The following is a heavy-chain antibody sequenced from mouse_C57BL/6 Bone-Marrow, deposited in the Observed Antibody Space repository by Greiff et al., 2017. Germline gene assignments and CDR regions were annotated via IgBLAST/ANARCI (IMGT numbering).Heavy chain of an antibody. V-gene: IGHV5-4*01. Sequence: EVKLVESGGGLVKPGGSLKLSCAASGFTFSSYAVSWVRQTPEKRLEWVATISDGGSYTYYPDNVKGRFTISRDNAKNNLYLQMSHLKSEDTAMYYCARDRDYDYSYAMDYWGQGTSVTVSS. CDR1: GFTFSSYA. CDR3: ARDRDYDYSYAMDY. CDR2: ISDGGSYT. J-gene: IGHJ4*01. D-gene: IGHD2-4*01.